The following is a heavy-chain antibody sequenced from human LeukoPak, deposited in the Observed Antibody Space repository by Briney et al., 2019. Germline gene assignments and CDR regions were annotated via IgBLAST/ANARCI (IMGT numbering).Heavy chain of an antibody. Sequence: GGSLRLSRAASGFTFSSYSMNWVRQAPGKGLEWVSSISSSSSYIYYAVSVKGRFTISRDNAKNSLYLQMNSLRAEDTAVYYCARGASRLGFGSLDYWGQGTLVTVSS. J-gene: IGHJ4*02. CDR3: ARGASRLGFGSLDY. D-gene: IGHD3-10*01. CDR1: GFTFSSYS. V-gene: IGHV3-21*01. CDR2: ISSSSSYI.